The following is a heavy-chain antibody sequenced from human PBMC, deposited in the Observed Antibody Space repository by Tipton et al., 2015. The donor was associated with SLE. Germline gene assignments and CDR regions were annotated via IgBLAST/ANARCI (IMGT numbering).Heavy chain of an antibody. V-gene: IGHV4-59*01. D-gene: IGHD6-6*01. CDR1: GGSIKSYY. J-gene: IGHJ4*02. CDR3: VGATSYYFDY. Sequence: SLTCTVSGGSIKSYYWSWIRQPPGKGLEWIGYIYYNVSANNNPSLKSRVTMSVDTSKNQFSLKLSSVTAADTAVYYCVGATSYYFDYWGQGTLVTVSS. CDR2: IYYNVSA.